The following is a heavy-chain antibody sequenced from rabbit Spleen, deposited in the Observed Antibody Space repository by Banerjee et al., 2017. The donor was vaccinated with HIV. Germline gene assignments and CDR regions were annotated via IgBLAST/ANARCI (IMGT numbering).Heavy chain of an antibody. CDR3: ARNYVNAFDP. V-gene: IGHV1S45*01. CDR2: ISSSSGNT. CDR1: GFTISISDW. D-gene: IGHD1-1*01. Sequence: QQQLMESGGGLVKPGASLTLTCTASGFTISISDWIYWVRQAPGKGLEWIACISSSSGNTHYASWAKGRFTISRTSSTTVTLQMTSLTGADTATYFCARNYVNAFDPWGPGTLVTVS. J-gene: IGHJ2*01.